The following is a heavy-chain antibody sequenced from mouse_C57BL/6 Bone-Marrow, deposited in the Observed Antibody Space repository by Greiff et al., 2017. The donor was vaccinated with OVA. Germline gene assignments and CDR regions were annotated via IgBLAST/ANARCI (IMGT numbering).Heavy chain of an antibody. D-gene: IGHD2-4*01. Sequence: QVQLQQSGPELVKPGASVKISCKASGYAFSSSWMNWVKQRPGKGLEWIGRIYPGDGDTNYNGKFKGKATLTADKSSSTAYMQLSSLTSEDSAVYFCARYDYDYDDWYFDVWGTGTTVTVSS. V-gene: IGHV1-82*01. CDR3: ARYDYDYDDWYFDV. J-gene: IGHJ1*03. CDR2: IYPGDGDT. CDR1: GYAFSSSW.